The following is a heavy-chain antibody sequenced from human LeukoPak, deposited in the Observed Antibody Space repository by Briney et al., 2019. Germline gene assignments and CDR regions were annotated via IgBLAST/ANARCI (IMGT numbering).Heavy chain of an antibody. Sequence: PGGSLRLSCAASGFTFSNYWMNWVRQAPGKGLEWVANIKQDGSEKYYVDSVKGRFTISRDNAKNSLYLQMNSLRAEDTAVHYCARDLPITMVRGVKQGWFDPWGQGTLVTVSS. J-gene: IGHJ5*02. V-gene: IGHV3-7*03. CDR1: GFTFSNYW. D-gene: IGHD3-10*01. CDR2: IKQDGSEK. CDR3: ARDLPITMVRGVKQGWFDP.